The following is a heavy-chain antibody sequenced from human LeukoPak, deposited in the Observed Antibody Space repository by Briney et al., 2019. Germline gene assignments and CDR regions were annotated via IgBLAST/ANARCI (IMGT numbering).Heavy chain of an antibody. Sequence: GGSLRLSCAASGFTFSSYSMNWVRQAPGKGLVWVSRINTDGSITTYADSVKGRFTVSRDNAKNALYLQMNSLRAEDTAVYYCAKTTTGYSSGRYPGWPADSWGQGALVTVSS. V-gene: IGHV3-74*01. CDR2: INTDGSIT. J-gene: IGHJ4*02. D-gene: IGHD6-19*01. CDR3: AKTTTGYSSGRYPGWPADS. CDR1: GFTFSSYS.